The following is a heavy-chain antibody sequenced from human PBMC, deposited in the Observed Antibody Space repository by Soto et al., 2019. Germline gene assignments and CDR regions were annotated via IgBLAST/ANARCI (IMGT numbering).Heavy chain of an antibody. CDR3: AREGYDFWSGYYFDY. Sequence: PSETLSLTCTVSGGSVSSGSYYWSWIRQPPGKGLEWIGYIYYSGSTNYNPSLKSRVTISADTSKNQFSLKLSSVTAADTAVYYCAREGYDFWSGYYFDYWGQGTLVTVSS. D-gene: IGHD3-3*01. CDR2: IYYSGST. J-gene: IGHJ4*02. CDR1: GGSVSSGSYY. V-gene: IGHV4-61*01.